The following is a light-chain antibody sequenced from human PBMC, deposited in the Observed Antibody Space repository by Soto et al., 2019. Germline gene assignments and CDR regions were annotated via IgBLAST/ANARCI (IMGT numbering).Light chain of an antibody. CDR3: QQYGSSPPLS. CDR2: GAS. J-gene: IGKJ4*01. V-gene: IGKV3-20*01. CDR1: QSLSNN. Sequence: EIVMTQFPATLSISPGERATLSCRASQSLSNNLAWYQQKPGQAPRLLIYGASSRATGIPDRFSGSGSGTDFTLTISRLEPEDFAVYYCQQYGSSPPLSFGGGTKVDIK.